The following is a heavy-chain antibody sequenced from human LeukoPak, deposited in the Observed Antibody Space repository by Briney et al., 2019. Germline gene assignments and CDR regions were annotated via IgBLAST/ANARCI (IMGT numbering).Heavy chain of an antibody. J-gene: IGHJ6*03. CDR2: IKQDGSEK. CDR1: GFTFSSYW. V-gene: IGHV3-7*01. Sequence: PGGSLRLSCAASGFTFSSYWMSWVRQAPGKGLEWVANIKQDGSEKYYVDSVKGRFTISRDNAKNSLYLQMNSPRAEDTAVYYCAREQGYSSSWYTGYYYYYMDVWGKGTTVTVSS. CDR3: AREQGYSSSWYTGYYYYYMDV. D-gene: IGHD6-13*01.